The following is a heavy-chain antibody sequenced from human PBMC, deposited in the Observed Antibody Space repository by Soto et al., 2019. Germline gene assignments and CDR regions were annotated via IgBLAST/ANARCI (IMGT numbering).Heavy chain of an antibody. CDR2: IVPKLGSA. CDR1: GGGNLRDYR. CDR3: ARGGDGYNLGPVY. V-gene: IGHV1-69*01. J-gene: IGHJ4*02. Sequence: QVQLVQSGAEVKEPGSSVKVSCKASGGGNLRDYRTTWVRRAPGQGLEWMGGIVPKLGSANYAQNFQGRVTITADESTNTVYMELRSLRSDDTAVYYCARGGDGYNLGPVYWGQGTPVTISS. D-gene: IGHD2-21*01.